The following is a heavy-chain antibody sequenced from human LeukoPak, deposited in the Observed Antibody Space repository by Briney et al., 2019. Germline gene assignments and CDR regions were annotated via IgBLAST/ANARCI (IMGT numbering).Heavy chain of an antibody. CDR2: IYSSGTT. CDR1: GGSISSYY. D-gene: IGHD2-15*01. J-gene: IGHJ4*02. CDR3: ARGGPGSRRYLDY. Sequence: SETLSLTCTVSGGSISSYYWNWIRQPAGKGLEWIGRIYSSGTTDYNPSPESRVAMSVDTSKNHFSLKVTSVTAADTAVYYCARGGPGSRRYLDYWGQGTLVTVSS. V-gene: IGHV4-4*07.